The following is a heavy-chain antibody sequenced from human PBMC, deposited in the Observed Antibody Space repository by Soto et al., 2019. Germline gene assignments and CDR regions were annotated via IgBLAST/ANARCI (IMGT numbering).Heavy chain of an antibody. CDR1: GGSISSRSYY. J-gene: IGHJ4*02. Sequence: QLQLQESGPGLVKPSETLSLTCTVSGGSISSRSYYWGWIRQPPGKGLEWIGSIYYSGNTYYNPSLKSRVTISVDTSKNQSALSLTSVTAADTDVYYCARHKYTSSRYRLPDYWGQGTLVTVSS. CDR3: ARHKYTSSRYRLPDY. V-gene: IGHV4-39*01. CDR2: IYYSGNT. D-gene: IGHD6-6*01.